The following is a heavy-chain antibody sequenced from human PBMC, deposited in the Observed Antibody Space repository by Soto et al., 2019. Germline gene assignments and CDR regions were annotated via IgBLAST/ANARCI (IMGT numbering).Heavy chain of an antibody. D-gene: IGHD1-7*01. V-gene: IGHV4-59*01. CDR1: GGSISSYY. CDR3: ASYSPTCNWNYFLPNQPRKNYFDY. Sequence: SETLSLTCTVSGGSISSYYWSWIRQPPGKGLEWIGYIYYSGSTNYNPSLKSRVTISVDTSKNQFSLKLSSVTAADTAVYYCASYSPTCNWNYFLPNQPRKNYFDYWGQGTLVTVSS. J-gene: IGHJ4*02. CDR2: IYYSGST.